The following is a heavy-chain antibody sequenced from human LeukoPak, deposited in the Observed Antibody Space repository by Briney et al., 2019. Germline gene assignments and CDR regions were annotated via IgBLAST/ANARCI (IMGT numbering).Heavy chain of an antibody. D-gene: IGHD3-16*02. V-gene: IGHV3-23*01. CDR2: ISGSGGST. J-gene: IGHJ3*02. CDR1: GFTFSSYA. CDR3: AKDTYDYVWGSYRHVAFDI. Sequence: GGSLRLSCAASGFTFSSYAMSWVRQAPGKGLEWVSAISGSGGSTYYADSVKGRVTISKDNSKNTLYLHMNSLRAEDTAVYYCAKDTYDYVWGSYRHVAFDIWGQGTMVTVSS.